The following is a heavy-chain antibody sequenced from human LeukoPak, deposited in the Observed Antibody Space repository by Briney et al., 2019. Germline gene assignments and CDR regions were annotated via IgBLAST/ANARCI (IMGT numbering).Heavy chain of an antibody. V-gene: IGHV4-31*03. CDR1: GGSISSGGYY. CDR3: ATGIVVVVAGATWENDAFDI. D-gene: IGHD2-15*01. CDR2: IYYSGST. J-gene: IGHJ3*02. Sequence: PSETLSLSCTVSGGSISSGGYYWSWIRQHPGKGLEWIGYIYYSGSTYYNPSLKSRVTISVDTSKNQFSLKLSSVTAADTAVYYCATGIVVVVAGATWENDAFDIWGQGTMVTVSS.